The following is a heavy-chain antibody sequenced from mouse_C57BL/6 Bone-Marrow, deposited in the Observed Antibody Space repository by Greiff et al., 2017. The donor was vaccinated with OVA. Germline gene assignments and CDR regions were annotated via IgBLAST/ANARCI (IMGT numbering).Heavy chain of an antibody. Sequence: VQLKEPGAELVKPGASVKMSCKASGYTFTSYWITWVKQRPGQGLEWIGDIYPGSGSTNYNEKFKSKATLTVDTSSSTAYMQLSSLTSEDSAVYCCARIIYYYGSDYWGQGTTLTVSS. J-gene: IGHJ2*01. CDR2: IYPGSGST. V-gene: IGHV1-55*01. D-gene: IGHD1-1*01. CDR1: GYTFTSYW. CDR3: ARIIYYYGSDY.